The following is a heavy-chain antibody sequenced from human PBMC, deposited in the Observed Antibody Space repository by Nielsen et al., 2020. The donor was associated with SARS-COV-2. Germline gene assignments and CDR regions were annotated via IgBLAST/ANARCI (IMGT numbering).Heavy chain of an antibody. CDR3: APYDYVWGSYRNDY. Sequence: ASVKVSCKASGYTFTSYAMNWVRQAPGQGLEWMGRINPNSGGTNYAQKFQGRVTMTRDTSISTAYMELSRLRSDDTAVYYCAPYDYVWGSYRNDYWGQGTLVTVSS. J-gene: IGHJ4*02. CDR2: INPNSGGT. CDR1: GYTFTSYA. D-gene: IGHD3-16*02. V-gene: IGHV1-2*06.